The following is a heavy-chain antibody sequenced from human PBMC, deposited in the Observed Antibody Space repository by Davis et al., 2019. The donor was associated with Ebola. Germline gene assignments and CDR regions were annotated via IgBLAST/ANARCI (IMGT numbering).Heavy chain of an antibody. CDR2: ISSSSSYI. Sequence: PGGSLRLSCAASGFTFSSYSMNWVRQAPGKGLEWVSSISSSSSYIYYADSVKGRFTISRDNSKNTLYLQMNSLRAEDTAVYYCAKDREVEYFDWVETSLDPWGQGTLVTVSS. V-gene: IGHV3-21*01. CDR3: AKDREVEYFDWVETSLDP. J-gene: IGHJ5*02. CDR1: GFTFSSYS. D-gene: IGHD3-9*01.